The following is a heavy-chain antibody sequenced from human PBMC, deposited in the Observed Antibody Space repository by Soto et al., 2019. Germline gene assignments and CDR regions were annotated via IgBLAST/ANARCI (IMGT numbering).Heavy chain of an antibody. CDR2: IIPIFGTA. D-gene: IGHD5-18*01. J-gene: IGHJ6*02. CDR1: GGTFSSYA. V-gene: IGHV1-69*13. Sequence: SVKVSCKASGGTFSSYAISWVRQAPGQGLEWMGGIIPIFGTANYAQKFQGRVTITADESTSTAYMELSSLRSEDTAVYYCARGGIQLWLAYYYYGRDVWGQGTTVTVSS. CDR3: ARGGIQLWLAYYYYGRDV.